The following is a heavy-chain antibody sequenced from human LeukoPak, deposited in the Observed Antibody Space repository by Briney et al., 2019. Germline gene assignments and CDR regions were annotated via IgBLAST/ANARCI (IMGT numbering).Heavy chain of an antibody. Sequence: QSGGSLRLSCAASGFTFSSYAMSWVRQAPGKGLEWVSAINGSGGNTYYADSVKGRFTISRDNSKNALYLQMNSLRAEDTAVYYCAKDDLWGRRFAYYYGMDIWGQGATVTVSS. J-gene: IGHJ6*02. CDR1: GFTFSSYA. CDR3: AKDDLWGRRFAYYYGMDI. D-gene: IGHD3-16*01. CDR2: INGSGGNT. V-gene: IGHV3-23*01.